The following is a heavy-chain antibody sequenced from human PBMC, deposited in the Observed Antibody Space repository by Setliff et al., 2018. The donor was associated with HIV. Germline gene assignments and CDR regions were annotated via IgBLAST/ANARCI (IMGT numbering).Heavy chain of an antibody. V-gene: IGHV1-24*01. Sequence: ASVKVSCKISGYTLTELSIHWVRQAPGKGLEWMANFDPEDGETFYAQKFQGRLTMTEDTSTDTAYMELSSLRSDDTAVYYCARETIAAARTSGDYWGQGTLVTVSS. CDR3: ARETIAAARTSGDY. CDR1: GYTLTELS. D-gene: IGHD6-13*01. CDR2: FDPEDGET. J-gene: IGHJ4*02.